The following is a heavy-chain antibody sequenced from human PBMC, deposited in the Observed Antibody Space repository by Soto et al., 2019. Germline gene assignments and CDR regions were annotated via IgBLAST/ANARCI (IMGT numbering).Heavy chain of an antibody. D-gene: IGHD5-18*01. Sequence: SETLSLTCAVSGGSFSGYYWSWIRQPPGKGLEWIGEINHSGSTNYNPSLKSRVTISVDTSKNQFSLKLSSVTAADTAVYYCARGGRGYSYCSVTGYFDYWGQGTLVTVSS. CDR3: ARGGRGYSYCSVTGYFDY. CDR2: INHSGST. CDR1: GGSFSGYY. V-gene: IGHV4-34*01. J-gene: IGHJ4*02.